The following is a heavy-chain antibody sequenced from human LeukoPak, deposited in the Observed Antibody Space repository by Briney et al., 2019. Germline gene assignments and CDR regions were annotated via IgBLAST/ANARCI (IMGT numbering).Heavy chain of an antibody. CDR1: GGSVSSGSYY. J-gene: IGHJ3*02. V-gene: IGHV4-61*01. CDR3: ARARSAYCGGDCYSFAFDI. CDR2: IYYSGST. D-gene: IGHD2-21*02. Sequence: LETLSLTCTVSGGSVSSGSYYWSWIRQPPGKGLEWIGYIYYSGSTNYNPSLKSRVTISVDTSKNQFSLKLSSVTAADTAVYYCARARSAYCGGDCYSFAFDIWGQGTMVTVSS.